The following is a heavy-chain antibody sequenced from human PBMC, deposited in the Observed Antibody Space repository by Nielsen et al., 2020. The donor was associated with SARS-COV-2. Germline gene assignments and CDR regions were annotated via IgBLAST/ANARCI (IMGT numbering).Heavy chain of an antibody. CDR1: GFTFSSYS. D-gene: IGHD6-25*01. CDR3: ARDQDGGAATSNFYFDL. V-gene: IGHV3-48*01. CDR2: VSSGGSTK. J-gene: IGHJ2*01. Sequence: GESLKISCAASGFTFSSYSMNWVRQAPGKGLEWVSYVSSGGSTKSYADSVKGRFTISRDNAKNSLYLQMSSLRAEDTAVYYCARDQDGGAATSNFYFDLWGRGTLVIVSS.